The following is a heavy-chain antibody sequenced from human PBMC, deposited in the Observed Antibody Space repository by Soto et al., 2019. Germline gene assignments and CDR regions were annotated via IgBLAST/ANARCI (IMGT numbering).Heavy chain of an antibody. Sequence: GGSLRLSCAASGFTFSSYAMHWGRQAPGKGLEWVAVISYDGSNKYYADSVKGRFTISRDNSKNTLYLQMNSLRAEDTAVYYCARVRRITMIVVVINPPDYWGQGTLVTV. V-gene: IGHV3-30-3*01. D-gene: IGHD3-22*01. J-gene: IGHJ4*02. CDR3: ARVRRITMIVVVINPPDY. CDR2: ISYDGSNK. CDR1: GFTFSSYA.